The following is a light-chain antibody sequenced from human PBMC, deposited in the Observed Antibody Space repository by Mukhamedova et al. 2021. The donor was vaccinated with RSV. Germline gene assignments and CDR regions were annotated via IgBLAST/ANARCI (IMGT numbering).Light chain of an antibody. Sequence: GKPPKSLIYAASTLQNGVPSNFSGSGSGTDFTLTINSLQPEDFANYYCQQYSSYPLTFGGGTKVEIK. V-gene: IGKV1-16*02. CDR3: QQYSSYPLT. CDR2: AAS. J-gene: IGKJ4*01.